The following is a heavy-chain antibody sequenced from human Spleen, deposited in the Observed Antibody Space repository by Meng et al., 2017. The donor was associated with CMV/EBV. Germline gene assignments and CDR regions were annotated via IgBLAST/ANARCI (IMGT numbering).Heavy chain of an antibody. CDR2: INPNSGDT. D-gene: IGHD3-16*01. V-gene: IGHV1-2*02. CDR1: GYTFTGFY. Sequence: CKASGYTFTGFYIHWVRQAPGQGLEWMGWINPNSGDTDSTQTFQDRVTMTRDMSISTAYMEVSRLRYDDTAVYYCARVHDYTWGNLDSWGQGTLVTVSS. CDR3: ARVHDYTWGNLDS. J-gene: IGHJ5*01.